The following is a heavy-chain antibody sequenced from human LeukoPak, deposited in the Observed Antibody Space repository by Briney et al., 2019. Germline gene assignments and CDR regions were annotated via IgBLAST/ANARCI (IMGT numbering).Heavy chain of an antibody. CDR3: AGRDIVVVPAAPADYYYYGMDV. Sequence: GASVKVSCKASGRTLSSYAISRVRQAPGQWLELMGGSIPIFGTANYAQKFHGRVTITADESTSTAYMELSSLRSEDTAVYYCAGRDIVVVPAAPADYYYYGMDVWGQGTTVTVSS. D-gene: IGHD2-2*01. CDR2: SIPIFGTA. J-gene: IGHJ6*02. V-gene: IGHV1-69*13. CDR1: GRTLSSYA.